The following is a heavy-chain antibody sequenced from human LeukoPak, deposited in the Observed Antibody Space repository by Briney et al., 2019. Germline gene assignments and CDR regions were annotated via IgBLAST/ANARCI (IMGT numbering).Heavy chain of an antibody. Sequence: SETLSLTCTVSGGSISSYYWSWIRQPPGKGLEWIGYIYYSGSTNYNPSLKSRVTMSVDTSKNQFSLKLSSVTAADTAVYYCARAPPTQLLWFGELLGHAFDIWGQGTMVTVSS. CDR3: ARAPPTQLLWFGELLGHAFDI. V-gene: IGHV4-59*01. CDR2: IYYSGST. J-gene: IGHJ3*02. D-gene: IGHD3-10*01. CDR1: GGSISSYY.